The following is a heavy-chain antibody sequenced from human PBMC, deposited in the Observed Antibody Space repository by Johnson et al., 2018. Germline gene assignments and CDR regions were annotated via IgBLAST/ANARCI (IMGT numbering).Heavy chain of an antibody. D-gene: IGHD1-26*01. Sequence: QVQLLESGGGVVQPGRSLRLSCAGSGFTFSYYGMHWVRQAPGKGLEWVAHIPYDGSNKYYADSVKGRFTISRDNSKNTLYLQMNSLRGEDTAVYYCAKERIRIEDDAFDIWGQGTMVT. CDR3: AKERIRIEDDAFDI. J-gene: IGHJ3*02. CDR2: IPYDGSNK. V-gene: IGHV3-30*18. CDR1: GFTFSYYG.